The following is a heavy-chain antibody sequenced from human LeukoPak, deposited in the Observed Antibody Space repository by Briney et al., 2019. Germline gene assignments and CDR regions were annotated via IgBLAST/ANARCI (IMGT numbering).Heavy chain of an antibody. Sequence: PGGSLRLSCAASGFTVSSYYMTWVRQAPGKGLEWVSVMYSGGSTYYADSVKGRVAISRDNSQNTVFLQMNSVRVEDTAVYYCAREAGPLMVVTATKYYFDYWGQGTLVTVSS. CDR3: AREAGPLMVVTATKYYFDY. CDR1: GFTVSSYY. J-gene: IGHJ4*02. V-gene: IGHV3-66*01. D-gene: IGHD2-21*02. CDR2: MYSGGST.